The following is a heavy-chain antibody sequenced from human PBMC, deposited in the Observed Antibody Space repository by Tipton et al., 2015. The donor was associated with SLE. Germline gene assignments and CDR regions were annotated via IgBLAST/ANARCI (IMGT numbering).Heavy chain of an antibody. Sequence: TLSLTCTVSGVSINSGNYYWSWIRQPAGKGLEWIGRISTAGYTNNIPSLKSRITISVDKSKNEFSLKLNSVTAADTAVYYCTRVERNFFDYWGQGTLVTVSS. CDR1: GVSINSGNYY. J-gene: IGHJ4*02. V-gene: IGHV4-61*02. CDR3: TRVERNFFDY. D-gene: IGHD1-1*01. CDR2: ISTAGYT.